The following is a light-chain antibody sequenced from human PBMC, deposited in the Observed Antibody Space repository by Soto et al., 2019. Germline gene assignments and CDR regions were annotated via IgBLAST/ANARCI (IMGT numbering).Light chain of an antibody. CDR1: QTISSW. J-gene: IGKJ1*01. CDR2: KAS. CDR3: QQYNSYPWT. Sequence: DMHMTQSPSTGSGSVGDIVTTTCLASQTISSWLAWYQQKPGKAPKLLIYKASTLKSGVPSRFSGSGSGTEFTLTISSLQPHDFATYYCQQYNSYPWTFGQGTKVDIK. V-gene: IGKV1-5*03.